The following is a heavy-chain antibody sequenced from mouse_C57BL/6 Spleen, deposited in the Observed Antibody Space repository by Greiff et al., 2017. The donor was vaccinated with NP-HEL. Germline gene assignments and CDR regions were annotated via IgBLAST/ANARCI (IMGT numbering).Heavy chain of an antibody. CDR2: IRLKSDNYAT. CDR1: GFTFSNYW. Sequence: EVQLVESGGGLVQPGGSMKLSCVASGFTFSNYWMNWVRQSPEKGLEWVAQIRLKSDNYATHYAESGKGRFTISRDDSKSSVYLQMSNLRAEDTGIYYCTADYYGSSYSGFAYWGQGTLVTVSA. V-gene: IGHV6-3*01. CDR3: TADYYGSSYSGFAY. D-gene: IGHD1-1*01. J-gene: IGHJ3*01.